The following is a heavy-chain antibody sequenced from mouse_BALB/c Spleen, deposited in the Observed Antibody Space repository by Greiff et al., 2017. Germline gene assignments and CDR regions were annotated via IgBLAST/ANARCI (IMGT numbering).Heavy chain of an antibody. CDR3: AREGYYYAMDY. Sequence: EVKLVESGGGLVKPGGSLKLSCAASGFTFSDYYMYWVRQTPEKRLEWVATISDGGSYTYYPDSVTGRFTISRDNAKNNLYLQMSSLKSEDTAMYYCAREGYYYAMDYWGQGTSVTVSS. CDR1: GFTFSDYY. V-gene: IGHV5-4*02. D-gene: IGHD2-2*01. CDR2: ISDGGSYT. J-gene: IGHJ4*01.